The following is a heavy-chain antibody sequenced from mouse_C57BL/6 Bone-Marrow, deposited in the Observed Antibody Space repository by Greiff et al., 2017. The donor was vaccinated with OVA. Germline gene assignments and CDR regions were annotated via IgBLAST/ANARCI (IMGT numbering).Heavy chain of an antibody. Sequence: VQLQQSGPELVKPGASVKIPCKASGYTFTDYNMDWVKQSHGKSLEWIGDINPNNGGTIYNQKFKGKDTLTVDKSSSTAYMELRSLTSEDTAVYYCARSPLWSARGAYWGQGTLVTVSA. V-gene: IGHV1-18*01. CDR3: ARSPLWSARGAY. D-gene: IGHD1-1*02. J-gene: IGHJ3*01. CDR1: GYTFTDYN. CDR2: INPNNGGT.